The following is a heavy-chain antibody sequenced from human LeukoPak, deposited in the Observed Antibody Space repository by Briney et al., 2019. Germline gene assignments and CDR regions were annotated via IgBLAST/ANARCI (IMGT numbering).Heavy chain of an antibody. D-gene: IGHD2/OR15-2a*01. CDR1: GFTFSSYE. CDR3: ARGGYFSFDY. CDR2: ITANTRGSIT. V-gene: IGHV3-48*03. Sequence: PAGGSLRLSCAASGFTFSSYEMNWVRQAPGKGLEWVSGITANTRGSITYYADSVKGRFTISRDSSKDTLYLQMNSLRAEDTAVYFCARGGYFSFDYWGQGTLVTVSS. J-gene: IGHJ4*02.